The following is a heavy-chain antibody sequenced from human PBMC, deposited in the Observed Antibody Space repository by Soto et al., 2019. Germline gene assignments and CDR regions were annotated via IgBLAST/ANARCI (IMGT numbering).Heavy chain of an antibody. D-gene: IGHD5-12*01. Sequence: SETLSLTCTVSGGSISSGGYYWSWIRQHPGKGLEWIGYIYYSGSTYYNPSLKSRVTISVDTSKNQFSLKLSSVTAADTAVYYCARDFEGSIGAGSWGQGTLVTVSS. V-gene: IGHV4-31*03. CDR3: ARDFEGSIGAGS. CDR1: GGSISSGGYY. J-gene: IGHJ5*02. CDR2: IYYSGST.